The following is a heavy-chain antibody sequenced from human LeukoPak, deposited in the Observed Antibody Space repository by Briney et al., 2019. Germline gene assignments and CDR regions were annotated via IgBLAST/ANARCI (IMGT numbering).Heavy chain of an antibody. J-gene: IGHJ4*02. V-gene: IGHV3-20*04. CDR2: VNWNGGNT. CDR3: ARDDFLTGYYPFDY. CDR1: GFTFDDYG. Sequence: GGSLRLSCAASGFTFDDYGMSWVRQAPGKGLEWVSGVNWNGGNTDYADSVKGRFTISRDNAKNSLYLQINSLRAEDTALYYCARDDFLTGYYPFDYWGQGTLVTVSS. D-gene: IGHD3-9*01.